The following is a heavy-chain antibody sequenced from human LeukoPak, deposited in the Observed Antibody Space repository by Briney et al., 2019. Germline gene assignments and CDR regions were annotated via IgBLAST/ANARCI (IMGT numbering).Heavy chain of an antibody. Sequence: ASVKVSCKASGYTFTGYYMHWVRQAPGQELEWMGWINPKNGDTNNAQKFQGRVTMTRDTSISTAYLELSRLRSDDTAVYYCAKTDGIGTYYYDSELDYWGQGTLVTVSS. V-gene: IGHV1-2*02. J-gene: IGHJ4*02. CDR3: AKTDGIGTYYYDSELDY. CDR1: GYTFTGYY. D-gene: IGHD3-22*01. CDR2: INPKNGDT.